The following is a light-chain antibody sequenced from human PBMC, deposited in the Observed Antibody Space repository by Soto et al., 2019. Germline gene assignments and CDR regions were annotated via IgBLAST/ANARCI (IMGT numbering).Light chain of an antibody. CDR3: SSCTSSNTFV. CDR1: SSDVGSLNC. J-gene: IGLJ1*01. V-gene: IGLV2-14*03. Sequence: QSAPTQPASVSGSPGQSITVSCTGTSSDVGSLNCASWYQQHPGKAPKLIIYDVNNRPSGVSYRFSGSKSGNTASLTISGLQAEDEAAYYCSSCTSSNTFVFGTGTKLTVL. CDR2: DVN.